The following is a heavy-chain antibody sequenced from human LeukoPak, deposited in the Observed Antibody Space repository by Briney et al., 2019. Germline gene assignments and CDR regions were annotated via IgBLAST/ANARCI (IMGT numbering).Heavy chain of an antibody. V-gene: IGHV3-48*03. Sequence: GGSLRLSCAASGFTFSSYEMKWVRQAPGKGLEWISYISPDGSTIYYADSVKGRFTISRDNAKNSLYLQMNSLRAEDTAVYYRARDLGNYYDSSGYYYVGGDFDYWGQGTLVTVSS. CDR1: GFTFSSYE. CDR3: ARDLGNYYDSSGYYYVGGDFDY. J-gene: IGHJ4*02. CDR2: ISPDGSTI. D-gene: IGHD3-22*01.